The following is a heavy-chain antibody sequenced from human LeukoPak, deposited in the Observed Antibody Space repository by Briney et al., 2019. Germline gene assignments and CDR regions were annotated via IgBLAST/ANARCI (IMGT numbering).Heavy chain of an antibody. Sequence: SETLSLTCTVSGGSISTYYWSWIRQPPGKGLEWIGYVYYSGSTDYNPSLKSRVTISVDTSKNQFSLKLGSVTAADTAVYYCARVDYDTSGYFDYWGQGTLVTVSS. V-gene: IGHV4-59*01. J-gene: IGHJ4*02. CDR1: GGSISTYY. D-gene: IGHD3-22*01. CDR3: ARVDYDTSGYFDY. CDR2: VYYSGST.